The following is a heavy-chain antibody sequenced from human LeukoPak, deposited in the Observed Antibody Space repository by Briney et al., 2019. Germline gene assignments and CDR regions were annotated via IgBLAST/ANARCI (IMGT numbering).Heavy chain of an antibody. CDR1: GGSFSGYY. Sequence: SETLSLTCAVYGGSFSGYYWSWIRQPPGKGLEWIGEINHSGSTNYNPSLKSRVTISVDTSKNQFSLKLSSVIAADTAVYYCASLGYCSSTSCYDHGMDVWGKGTTVTVSS. CDR2: INHSGST. J-gene: IGHJ6*04. CDR3: ASLGYCSSTSCYDHGMDV. V-gene: IGHV4-34*01. D-gene: IGHD2-2*01.